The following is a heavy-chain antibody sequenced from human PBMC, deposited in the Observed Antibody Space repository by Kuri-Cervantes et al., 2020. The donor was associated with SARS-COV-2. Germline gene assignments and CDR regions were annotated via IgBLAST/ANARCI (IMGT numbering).Heavy chain of an antibody. CDR2: IYSGGST. V-gene: IGHV3-53*01. D-gene: IGHD6-13*01. J-gene: IGHJ6*03. CDR3: ARWGGSSWYQKYYYYMDV. CDR1: GFTVSSNY. Sequence: GESLKISCAASGFTVSSNYMSWVRQAPGKGLGWVSVIYSGGSTYYADSVKGRFTISRDNSKNTLYLQMNSLRAEGTAVYYCARWGGSSWYQKYYYYMDVWGKETTVTVSS.